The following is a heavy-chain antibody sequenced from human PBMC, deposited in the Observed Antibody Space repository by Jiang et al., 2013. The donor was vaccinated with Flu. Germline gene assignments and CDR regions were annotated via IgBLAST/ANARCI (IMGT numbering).Heavy chain of an antibody. Sequence: GPGLVKPSETLSLTCTVSGGSISSSSYYWGWIRQPPGKGLEWIGSIYYSGSTYYNPSLKSRVTISVDTSKNQFSLKLSSVTAADTAVYYCARLQYYDFWSGYLVGYYGMDVWGQGTTVTVSS. J-gene: IGHJ6*02. CDR2: IYYSGST. D-gene: IGHD3-3*01. CDR1: GGSISSSSYY. CDR3: ARLQYYDFWSGYLVGYYGMDV. V-gene: IGHV4-39*01.